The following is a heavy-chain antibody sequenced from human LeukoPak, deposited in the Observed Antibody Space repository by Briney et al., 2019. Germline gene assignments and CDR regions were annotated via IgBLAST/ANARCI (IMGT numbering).Heavy chain of an antibody. CDR2: INPNSGGT. V-gene: IGHV1-2*02. Sequence: ASVKVSCKASGYTFTGYYMHWVRQAPGQGLEWMGWINPNSGGTNYAQKFQGRVTMTRDTSISTAYMEVSRLRSDDTAVYYCARGRGGFWSGYYTAITYWGQGTLVTVSS. D-gene: IGHD3-3*01. J-gene: IGHJ4*02. CDR1: GYTFTGYY. CDR3: ARGRGGFWSGYYTAITY.